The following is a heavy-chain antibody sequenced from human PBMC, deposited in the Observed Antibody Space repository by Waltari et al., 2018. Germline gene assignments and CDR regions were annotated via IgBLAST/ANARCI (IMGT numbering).Heavy chain of an antibody. CDR1: GFTFTRYL. CDR3: TRALWLGELYDY. CDR2: INSDGSST. J-gene: IGHJ4*02. V-gene: IGHV3-74*01. Sequence: EVQLDESGGGLVQPGGSLRLSCSASGFTFTRYLMNWVRHAPGKGLVWVAGINSDGSSTTYADSVKGRFTISRDNAKNTVYLQMNSLRVEDTAVYYCTRALWLGELYDYWGQGTLVTVSS. D-gene: IGHD3-10*01.